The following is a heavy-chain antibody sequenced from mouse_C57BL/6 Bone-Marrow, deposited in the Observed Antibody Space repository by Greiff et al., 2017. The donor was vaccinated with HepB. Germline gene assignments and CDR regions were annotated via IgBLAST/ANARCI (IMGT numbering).Heavy chain of an antibody. D-gene: IGHD2-3*01. V-gene: IGHV1-15*01. CDR2: IDPETGCT. Sequence: VQLQESGAELVRPGASVTLSCKASGYTFTDYEMHWVKQTPVHGLEWIGAIDPETGCTAYNQKFKGTTQMAADNSSSTAYMEIRSLTSVDSAVYYGTRDDAPWFAYWGQGTLVTVSA. CDR1: GYTFTDYE. J-gene: IGHJ3*01. CDR3: TRDDAPWFAY.